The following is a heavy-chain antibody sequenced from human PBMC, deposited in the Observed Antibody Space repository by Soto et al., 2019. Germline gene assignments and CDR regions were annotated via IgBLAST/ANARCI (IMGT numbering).Heavy chain of an antibody. CDR1: GFTFSDYY. CDR3: ARDGVSSSLTYYYYYMDV. Sequence: GGSLRLSCAASGFTFSDYYMSWIRQAPGKGLEWVSYISSSGSTIYYADSVKGRFTISRDNAKNSLYLQMNSLRAEDTAVYYCARDGVSSSLTYYYYYMDVWGKGTTVTVSS. V-gene: IGHV3-11*01. CDR2: ISSSGSTI. J-gene: IGHJ6*03. D-gene: IGHD6-6*01.